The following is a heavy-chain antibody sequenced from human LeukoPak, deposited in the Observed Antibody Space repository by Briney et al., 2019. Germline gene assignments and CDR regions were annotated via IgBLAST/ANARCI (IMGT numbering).Heavy chain of an antibody. CDR1: GFTFSRDG. Sequence: GGSLRLSCAPSGFTFSRDGMHWVRQAPRKRQEWVAVISNDETNKYYTHSVKGRFTISRDNSKNMVYLQMNSLRVEDTAVYCGAKEGQRGSYGVYDDYQWGQGTLVTVSS. CDR2: ISNDETNK. CDR3: AKEGQRGSYGVYDDYQ. V-gene: IGHV3-30*18. D-gene: IGHD5/OR15-5a*01. J-gene: IGHJ4*02.